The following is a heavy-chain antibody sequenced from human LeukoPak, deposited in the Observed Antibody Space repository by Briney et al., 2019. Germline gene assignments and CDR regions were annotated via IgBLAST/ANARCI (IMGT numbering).Heavy chain of an antibody. CDR1: GFTFSSCS. CDR2: ISSSSTYI. Sequence: GGSLRLSCAASGFTFSSCSMNWVRQAPGKGLEWVSSISSSSTYIYYADSVKGRFTISRDNAKNSLYLQMNSLRADDTAVYYCAQVAVAAVYVCWGQRTLVTVSS. D-gene: IGHD6-13*01. V-gene: IGHV3-21*01. CDR3: AQVAVAAVYVC. J-gene: IGHJ4*02.